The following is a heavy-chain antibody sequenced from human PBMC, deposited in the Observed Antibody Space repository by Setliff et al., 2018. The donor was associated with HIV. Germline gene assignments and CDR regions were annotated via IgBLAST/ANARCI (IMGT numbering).Heavy chain of an antibody. V-gene: IGHV3-23*01. Sequence: LRLSCAASGFTFMNYAMSWVRQAPGKGLAWVSTISGSGGNTYYADSVRGRFTISRDFSNNTLYLQMNSLRAGDTAVYYCAGETNTMIRGALDRWGQGTMVTVSS. CDR2: ISGSGGNT. D-gene: IGHD3-10*01. J-gene: IGHJ3*01. CDR3: AGETNTMIRGALDR. CDR1: GFTFMNYA.